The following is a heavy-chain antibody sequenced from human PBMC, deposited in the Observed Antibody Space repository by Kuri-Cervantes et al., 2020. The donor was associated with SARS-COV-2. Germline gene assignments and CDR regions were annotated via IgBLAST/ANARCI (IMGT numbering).Heavy chain of an antibody. CDR1: GGSFSSYY. CDR3: ARQMMSSITIFGVVITRNWFDP. J-gene: IGHJ5*02. V-gene: IGHV4-39*01. D-gene: IGHD3-3*01. CDR2: IYYSGST. Sequence: SQTLSLTCAVHGGSFSSYYWGWIRQPPGKGLEWIGSIYYSGSTYYNPSLKSRVTISVDTSKNQFSLKLSSVTAADTAVYYCARQMMSSITIFGVVITRNWFDPWGQGTLVTVSS.